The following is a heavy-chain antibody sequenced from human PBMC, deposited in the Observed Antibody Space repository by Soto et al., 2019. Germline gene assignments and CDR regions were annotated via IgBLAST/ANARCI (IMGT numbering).Heavy chain of an antibody. D-gene: IGHD3-9*01. CDR1: GGSFSGYY. J-gene: IGHJ6*02. Sequence: SETLSLTCAVYGGSFSGYYWSWIRQPPGKGLEWIGEINHSGSTNYNPSLKSRVTISVDTSKNQFSLKLSSVTAADTAVYYCARLVFRYFDWLLKVPGMDVWGQGTTVTV. CDR2: INHSGST. CDR3: ARLVFRYFDWLLKVPGMDV. V-gene: IGHV4-34*01.